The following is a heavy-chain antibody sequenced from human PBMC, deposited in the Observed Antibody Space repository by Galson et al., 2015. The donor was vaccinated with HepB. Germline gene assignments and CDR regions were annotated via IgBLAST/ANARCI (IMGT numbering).Heavy chain of an antibody. D-gene: IGHD6-19*01. CDR1: GYTFTGYA. J-gene: IGHJ6*02. CDR2: INAGTGDT. Sequence: SVKLSCAASGYTFTGYAMHWVRQAPGQRLEWLGWINAGTGDTRYYQTFQDRVSITRDTSASTAYMELSSLRSEDTGIYYCARMDAGSSGWNWGPKSTAYSYYYGMDAWGPGTTVTVSS. CDR3: ARMDAGSSGWNWGPKSTAYSYYYGMDA. V-gene: IGHV1-3*01.